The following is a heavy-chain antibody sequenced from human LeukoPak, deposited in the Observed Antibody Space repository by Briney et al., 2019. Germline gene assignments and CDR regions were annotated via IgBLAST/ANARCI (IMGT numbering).Heavy chain of an antibody. D-gene: IGHD6-13*01. V-gene: IGHV1-18*01. CDR1: GYTFTSYG. J-gene: IGHJ5*02. CDR3: ARHKQLVPSFDP. Sequence: GSSVKVSCXASGYTFTSYGISWVRQAPGQGLEWMGWISGYNGNTNYAQKLQGRVTMTTDTSTNTAYMELRSLRSDDTAVYYCARHKQLVPSFDPWGQGTLVTVSS. CDR2: ISGYNGNT.